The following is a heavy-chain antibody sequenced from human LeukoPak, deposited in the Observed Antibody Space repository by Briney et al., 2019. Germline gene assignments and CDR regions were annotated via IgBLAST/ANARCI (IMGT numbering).Heavy chain of an antibody. CDR1: GFTFSDYY. J-gene: IGHJ4*02. V-gene: IGHV3-7*01. D-gene: IGHD4-17*01. CDR3: AREKPDYGDPY. Sequence: PGGSLRLSCAGSGFTFSDYYMSWVRQAPGKGLEWVANIKQDGSEKKYVDSVKGRFTISRDNAKNSLYLQMNSLRAEDTAVYYCAREKPDYGDPYWGQGTLVTVSS. CDR2: IKQDGSEK.